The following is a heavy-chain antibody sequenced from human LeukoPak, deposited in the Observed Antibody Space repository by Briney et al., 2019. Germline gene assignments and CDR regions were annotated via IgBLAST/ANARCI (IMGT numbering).Heavy chain of an antibody. D-gene: IGHD3-9*01. CDR2: IYYTGST. Sequence: SETLSLTCTVSGGSISYYYWTWIRQSPGKGLEWIGQIYYTGSTYYNPSLGRRVTISLDTSRIQFSQILTSVTAADTAVYYCARGGTYNDILSFDPWGQGTLVTVSS. CDR3: ARGGTYNDILSFDP. V-gene: IGHV4-59*01. J-gene: IGHJ5*02. CDR1: GGSISYYY.